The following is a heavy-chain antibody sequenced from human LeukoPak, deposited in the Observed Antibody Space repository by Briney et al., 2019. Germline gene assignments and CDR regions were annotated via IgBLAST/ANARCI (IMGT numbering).Heavy chain of an antibody. CDR3: ARGMVPAAMLGHWFDP. V-gene: IGHV4-31*03. D-gene: IGHD2-2*01. CDR1: GGSISSGGYY. CDR2: IYYSGST. J-gene: IGHJ5*02. Sequence: NTSQTLSLTCPVSGGSISSGGYYWSWIRQHPGKGLEWFGYIYYSGSTYYNPSLKSRVTISVDTSKNQFSLKLSSVTAADTAVYYCARGMVPAAMLGHWFDPWGQGTLVTVSS.